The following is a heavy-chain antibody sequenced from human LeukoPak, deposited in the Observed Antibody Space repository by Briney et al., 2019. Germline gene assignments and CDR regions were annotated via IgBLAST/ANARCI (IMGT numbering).Heavy chain of an antibody. CDR2: IYYSGST. CDR3: ARGRVWFDL. CDR1: GGSISSYY. V-gene: IGHV4-59*01. J-gene: IGHJ5*02. Sequence: SETLSLTCTVSGGSISSYYWSWSRQPPGKGLEWIGYIYYSGSTNYNPSLRSRVTISVDTSKNQFSLKLSSVTAADTAVYYCARGRVWFDLWGQRTLVTVSS.